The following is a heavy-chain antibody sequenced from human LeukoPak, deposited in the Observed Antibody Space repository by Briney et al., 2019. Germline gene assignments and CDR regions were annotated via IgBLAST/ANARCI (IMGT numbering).Heavy chain of an antibody. CDR3: ARDRGRYYMDV. CDR2: ISYDGSNK. D-gene: IGHD6-25*01. V-gene: IGHV3-30*04. Sequence: PGGSLRLSCAASGFTFSSYAMHWVRQAPGKGLEWVAVISYDGSNKYYADSVKGRFTISRDNSKNTLYLQMNSLRAEDTAVYYCARDRGRYYMDVWGKGTTVTISS. CDR1: GFTFSSYA. J-gene: IGHJ6*03.